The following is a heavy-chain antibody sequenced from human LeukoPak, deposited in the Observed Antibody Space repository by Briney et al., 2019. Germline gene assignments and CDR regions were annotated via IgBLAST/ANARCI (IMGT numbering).Heavy chain of an antibody. CDR2: INPNTGGT. Sequence: ASVKVSCKASGYTFTGYYMHWVRQAPGQGLEWMGWINPNTGGTNYAQKFQGRVTMTRDTSISTAYMQLSRLRSDDTAVYYCARQLDDPSGPHFTGFLKNWFDPWGQGNLVTVSS. J-gene: IGHJ5*02. CDR1: GYTFTGYY. V-gene: IGHV1-2*02. D-gene: IGHD6-13*01. CDR3: ARQLDDPSGPHFTGFLKNWFDP.